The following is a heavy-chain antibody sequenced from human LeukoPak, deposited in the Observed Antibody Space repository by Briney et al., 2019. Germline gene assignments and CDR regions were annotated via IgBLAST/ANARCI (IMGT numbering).Heavy chain of an antibody. D-gene: IGHD1-26*01. CDR2: ISSSSSYI. CDR1: GFTFSSYA. CDR3: ARVSGIVGATDNDAFDI. J-gene: IGHJ3*02. V-gene: IGHV3-21*01. Sequence: PGGSLRLSCAASGFTFSSYAMSWVRQAPGKGLEWVSSISSSSSYIYYADSVKGRSTISRDNAKNSLYLQMNSLRAEDTAVYYCARVSGIVGATDNDAFDIWGQGTMVTVSS.